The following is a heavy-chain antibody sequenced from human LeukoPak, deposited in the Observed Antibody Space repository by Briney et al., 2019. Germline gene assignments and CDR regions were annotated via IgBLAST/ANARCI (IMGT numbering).Heavy chain of an antibody. CDR1: GGSISSYY. Sequence: PSETLSLTCTVSGGSISSYYWSWIRQPPGKGLERIGYIYSSGSTNYNPSLKSRATISLDTSKNQFSLNLSSVTAADTAVYYCAREGDKYANWFDTWGQGTLVTVSS. CDR2: IYSSGST. CDR3: AREGDKYANWFDT. J-gene: IGHJ5*02. D-gene: IGHD2-8*01. V-gene: IGHV4-59*01.